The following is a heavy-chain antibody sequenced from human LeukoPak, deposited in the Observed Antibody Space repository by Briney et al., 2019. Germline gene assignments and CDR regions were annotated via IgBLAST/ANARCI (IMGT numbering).Heavy chain of an antibody. J-gene: IGHJ3*01. Sequence: SGGSLRLSCTASGFNFSGYAMSWVRQAPGKGLEWVSAISGSGGSTYYADSVKGRFIISRDNSKDTLYMQLNSPRAEDTAVYFCAKGQTTVMAFDVWGQGTMVSVSS. CDR3: AKGQTTVMAFDV. V-gene: IGHV3-23*01. CDR2: ISGSGGST. CDR1: GFNFSGYA. D-gene: IGHD4-17*01.